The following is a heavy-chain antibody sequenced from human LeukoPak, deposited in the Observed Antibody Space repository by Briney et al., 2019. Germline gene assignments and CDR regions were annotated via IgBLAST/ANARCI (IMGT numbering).Heavy chain of an antibody. CDR2: MFVSGST. V-gene: IGHV4-4*07. D-gene: IGHD7-27*01. CDR3: ARHPLTGPSSYHFHNMGV. CDR1: GVSISNYY. J-gene: IGHJ6*03. Sequence: SETLSLTCSVSGVSISNYYWNWIRQPAGKGLEWIGRMFVSGSTNYSPSLKSRVTTSVDTSKNQFSLKLRSVTAADTAVYYCARHPLTGPSSYHFHNMGVWGKGTTVTISS.